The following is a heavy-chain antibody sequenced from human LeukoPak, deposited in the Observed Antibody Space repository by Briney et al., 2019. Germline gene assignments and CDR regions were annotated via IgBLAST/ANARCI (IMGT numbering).Heavy chain of an antibody. CDR2: INSDGSST. J-gene: IGHJ6*02. D-gene: IGHD3-10*01. V-gene: IGHV3-74*01. CDR3: AKGTLFGAYGMDV. CDR1: GFTFSSYW. Sequence: GGSLRLSCAASGFTFSSYWMHWVRQAPGKGLVWVSRINSDGSSTSYADSVKGRFTISRDNAKNSLYLQMNSLRAEDTALYYCAKGTLFGAYGMDVWGQGTTVTVSS.